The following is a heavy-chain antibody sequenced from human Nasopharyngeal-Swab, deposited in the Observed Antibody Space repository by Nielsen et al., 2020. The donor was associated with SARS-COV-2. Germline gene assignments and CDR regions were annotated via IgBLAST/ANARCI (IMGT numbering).Heavy chain of an antibody. CDR3: ASAVTGPLY. V-gene: IGHV3-53*01. D-gene: IGHD4-11*01. Sequence: GGSLRLSCAASGFNVSNNYMTWVRQAPGKGLEWVSLIYSSGSIYHADSVKGRFIISRDTPKNTLSLRMNSLRVEDTAVYYCASAVTGPLYWGQGTLVTVSS. CDR1: GFNVSNNY. CDR2: IYSSGSI. J-gene: IGHJ1*01.